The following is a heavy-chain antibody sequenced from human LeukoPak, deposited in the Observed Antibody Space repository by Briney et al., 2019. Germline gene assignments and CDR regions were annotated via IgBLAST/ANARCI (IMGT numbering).Heavy chain of an antibody. CDR2: ITSRSTI. J-gene: IGHJ4*02. CDR3: ARRVSGSYLDY. D-gene: IGHD3-10*01. V-gene: IGHV3-48*02. CDR1: GFAFSTYG. Sequence: GGSLRLSCAASGFAFSTYGMNWVRQAPGKGLEWVSYITSRSTIYYTDSVKGRFTISRDNVKNSLYLEMNSLRDDDTAVYYCARRVSGSYLDYWGQGILVTVSS.